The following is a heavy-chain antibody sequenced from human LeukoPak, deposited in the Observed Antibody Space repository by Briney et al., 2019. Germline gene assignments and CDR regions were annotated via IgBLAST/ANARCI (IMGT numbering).Heavy chain of an antibody. J-gene: IGHJ4*02. V-gene: IGHV1-69*06. Sequence: SVKVSCKASGYTFTSYAMNWVRQAPGQGLEWMGGIIPIFGTANYAQKFQGRVTITADKSTSTAYMELSSLRSEDTAVYYCARDSIDYGDYYFDYWGQGTLVTVSS. D-gene: IGHD4-17*01. CDR1: GYTFTSYA. CDR2: IIPIFGTA. CDR3: ARDSIDYGDYYFDY.